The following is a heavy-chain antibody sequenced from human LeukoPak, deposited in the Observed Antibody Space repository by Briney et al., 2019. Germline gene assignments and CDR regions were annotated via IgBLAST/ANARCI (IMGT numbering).Heavy chain of an antibody. J-gene: IGHJ4*02. CDR1: GGSISSYY. CDR3: ASTEAIYGSGSYWI. D-gene: IGHD3-10*01. Sequence: PSETLSLTCTVSGGSISSYYWSWIRQPPGKGLEWIGYIYYSGSTNYNPFLKSRVTISVDTSKNQFSLKLSSVTAADTAMYYCASTEAIYGSGSYWIWGQGTLVTVSS. V-gene: IGHV4-59*01. CDR2: IYYSGST.